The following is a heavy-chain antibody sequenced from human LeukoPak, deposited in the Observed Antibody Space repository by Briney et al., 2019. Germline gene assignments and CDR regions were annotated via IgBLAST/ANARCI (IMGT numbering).Heavy chain of an antibody. CDR2: ISSSSSYI. J-gene: IGHJ4*02. CDR3: AKRIQSAMATGY. CDR1: GFTFSSDS. D-gene: IGHD5-18*01. Sequence: GGSLRLSCVASGFTFSSDSMNWVRQAPGKGLEWVSSISSSSSYIYYADSVKGRFTISRDNAKNTLYLQMNSLRAEDTAVYYCAKRIQSAMATGYWGQGTLVTVSS. V-gene: IGHV3-21*04.